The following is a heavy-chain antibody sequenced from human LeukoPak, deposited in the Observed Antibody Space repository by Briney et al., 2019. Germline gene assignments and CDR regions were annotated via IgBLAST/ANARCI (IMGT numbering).Heavy chain of an antibody. V-gene: IGHV1-18*01. CDR2: ISASNGNT. CDR1: GYTFTSYG. J-gene: IGHJ4*02. D-gene: IGHD1-7*01. Sequence: VKVSCKASGYTFTSYGISWVRQAPGQGLQWLGWISASNGNTNYAQKFRDRVTMSTDTSTGTAYLDVRSLTSDDTAVYYCARDHSNWNYAPDFWGQGTLVIVSS. CDR3: ARDHSNWNYAPDF.